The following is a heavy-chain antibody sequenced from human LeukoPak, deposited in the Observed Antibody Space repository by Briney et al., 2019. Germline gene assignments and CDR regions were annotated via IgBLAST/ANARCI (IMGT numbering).Heavy chain of an antibody. D-gene: IGHD3-22*01. CDR1: GFTFDDYA. J-gene: IGHJ5*02. V-gene: IGHV3-9*01. CDR2: ISWNSGSI. CDR3: AKEADSSGYYQGWFDP. Sequence: AGGSLRLSCAASGFTFDDYAMHWVRQAPGKGLEWVSGISWNSGSIGYADSVKGRFTISRDNAKNSLYLQMNSLRAEDTALYYCAKEADSSGYYQGWFDPWGQGTLVTVSS.